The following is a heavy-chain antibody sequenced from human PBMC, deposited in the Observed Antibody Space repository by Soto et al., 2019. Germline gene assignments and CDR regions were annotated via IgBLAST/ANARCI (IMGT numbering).Heavy chain of an antibody. CDR3: ASRTYSGYDPDFAY. CDR2: IIPILGIA. CDR1: GGTFSSYT. J-gene: IGHJ4*02. D-gene: IGHD5-12*01. Sequence: VKVSCKASGGTFSSYTISWVRQAPGQGLEWMGRIIPILGIANYAQKFQGRVTITADKSTSTAYMELSSLRSEDTAVYYCASRTYSGYDPDFAYWGQGTLVTVSS. V-gene: IGHV1-69*02.